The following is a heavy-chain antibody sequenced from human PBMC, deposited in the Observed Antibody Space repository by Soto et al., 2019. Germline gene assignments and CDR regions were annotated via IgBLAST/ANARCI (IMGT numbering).Heavy chain of an antibody. CDR2: INHSGST. D-gene: IGHD2-2*02. CDR3: ARFGPGDIVVVPAAIHDGMDV. Sequence: TLSLTCAVYGGSFSGYYWSWIRQPPGKGLEWIGEINHSGSTNYNPSLKSRVTISVDTSKNQFPLKLSSVTAADTAVYYCARFGPGDIVVVPAAIHDGMDVWGQGTTVTVSS. CDR1: GGSFSGYY. J-gene: IGHJ6*02. V-gene: IGHV4-34*01.